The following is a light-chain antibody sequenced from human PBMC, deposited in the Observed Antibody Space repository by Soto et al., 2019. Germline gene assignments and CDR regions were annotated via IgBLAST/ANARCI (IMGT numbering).Light chain of an antibody. CDR2: WAS. J-gene: IGKJ2*01. Sequence: DIVMTQSPEYLAVSLGERATINCKSSQNVLYSSNNKNLIAWYQQKPGHPPKLLIYWASTRESGVPDRFSGSGSGRDFTLTMSSLKAEDVAVYYCQQYYSPPRYTFGQGTRLEIK. CDR1: QNVLYSSNNKNL. CDR3: QQYYSPPRYT. V-gene: IGKV4-1*01.